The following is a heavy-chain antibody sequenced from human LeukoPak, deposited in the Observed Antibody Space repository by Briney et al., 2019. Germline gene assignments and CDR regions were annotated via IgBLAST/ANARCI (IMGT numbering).Heavy chain of an antibody. J-gene: IGHJ4*02. CDR2: ISSSSGTI. CDR1: GFTFSSYS. V-gene: IGHV3-48*01. Sequence: GGSLRLSCAASGFTFSSYSMNWVRQAPGKGLEWVSYISSSSGTIYYADSVKGRFTISRDNAKNSLYLQMNSLRAEDTAVYYCANLLYYGSSGYIDYWGQGTLVTVSS. D-gene: IGHD3-22*01. CDR3: ANLLYYGSSGYIDY.